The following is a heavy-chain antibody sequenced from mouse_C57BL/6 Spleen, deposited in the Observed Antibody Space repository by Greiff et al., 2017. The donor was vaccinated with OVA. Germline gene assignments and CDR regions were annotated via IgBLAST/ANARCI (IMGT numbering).Heavy chain of an antibody. D-gene: IGHD3-2*02. J-gene: IGHJ3*01. Sequence: EVKLMESGGGLVKPGGSLKLSCAASGFTFSDYGMHWVRQAPEKGLEWVAYISSGSSTIYYADTVKGRFTISRDNAKNTLFLQMTSLRSEDTAMYYCARDSSGYPAWFAYWGQGTLVTVSA. CDR1: GFTFSDYG. CDR2: ISSGSSTI. V-gene: IGHV5-17*01. CDR3: ARDSSGYPAWFAY.